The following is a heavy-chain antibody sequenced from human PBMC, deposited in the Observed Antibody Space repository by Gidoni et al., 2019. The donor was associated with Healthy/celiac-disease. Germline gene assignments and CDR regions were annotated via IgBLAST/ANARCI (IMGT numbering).Heavy chain of an antibody. V-gene: IGHV3-23*01. Sequence: EVQLLESGGGLVQPGGSLRLACAAPGLPFSSSAMSWARQAPGTGLEWVSTIRGSGGSTYYADSVKGRFTISRDNSKNTLYLQMNSLRAEDTAVYYCAKDLIGLTLDYWGQGTLVTVSS. CDR2: IRGSGGST. CDR1: GLPFSSSA. J-gene: IGHJ4*02. D-gene: IGHD2-8*01. CDR3: AKDLIGLTLDY.